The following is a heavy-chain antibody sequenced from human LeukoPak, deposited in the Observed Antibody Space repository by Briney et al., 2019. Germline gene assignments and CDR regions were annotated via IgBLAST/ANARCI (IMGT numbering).Heavy chain of an antibody. CDR2: ISGASKFI. Sequence: GGSLRLSCAASGFTFSSYAMHWVRQAPGKGPEWVSSISGASKFIYYADSVKGRFIISRDNAKNPLYLQMNSLRAEDTGIYFCTTDFGVWRPLASWGQGTLVTVSS. V-gene: IGHV3-21*01. CDR3: TTDFGVWRPLAS. D-gene: IGHD3-16*01. CDR1: GFTFSSYA. J-gene: IGHJ5*02.